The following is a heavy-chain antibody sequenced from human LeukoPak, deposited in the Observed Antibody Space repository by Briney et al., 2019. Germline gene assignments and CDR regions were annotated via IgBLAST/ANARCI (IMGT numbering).Heavy chain of an antibody. CDR3: ARFFAARKFDWLPVGGYYYGMDV. Sequence: ASVKVSCKASGGTFSSYAISWVRQAPGQGLEWMGIINPSGGSTSYAQKLQGRVTMTTDTSTSTAYMELRSLRSDDTAVYYCARFFAARKFDWLPVGGYYYGMDVWGQGTTVTVSS. J-gene: IGHJ6*02. V-gene: IGHV1-18*01. D-gene: IGHD3-9*01. CDR1: GGTFSSYA. CDR2: INPSGGST.